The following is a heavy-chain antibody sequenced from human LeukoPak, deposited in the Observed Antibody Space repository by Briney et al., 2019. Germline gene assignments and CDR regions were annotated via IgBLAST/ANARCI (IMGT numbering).Heavy chain of an antibody. CDR1: GFSFSSYA. D-gene: IGHD6-19*01. CDR3: AKRSGYTTGWFSDF. CDR2: ISGSGDNT. Sequence: GGSLRLSCAASGFSFSSYAMSWVRQAPGKGLEWVSSISGSGDNTYYAESVKGRFTISRDNSKNTLFLQMNSLRAEDTAVFYCAKRSGYTTGWFSDFWGQGTLVTVSS. J-gene: IGHJ4*02. V-gene: IGHV3-23*01.